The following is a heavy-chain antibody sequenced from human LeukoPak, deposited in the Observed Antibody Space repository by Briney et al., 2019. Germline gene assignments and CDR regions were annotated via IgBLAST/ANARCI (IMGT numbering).Heavy chain of an antibody. V-gene: IGHV3-74*01. Sequence: GGSLRLSCAASGFTFSSYWMHWVRQAPGKGLVWVSRINSDGSSTSYADSVKGRFTISRDNAKNTLYLQMNSLRVEDTAVYYCARESRYFDWPLGDDAFDIWGQGTMVTVSS. CDR3: ARESRYFDWPLGDDAFDI. CDR2: INSDGSST. CDR1: GFTFSSYW. D-gene: IGHD3-9*01. J-gene: IGHJ3*02.